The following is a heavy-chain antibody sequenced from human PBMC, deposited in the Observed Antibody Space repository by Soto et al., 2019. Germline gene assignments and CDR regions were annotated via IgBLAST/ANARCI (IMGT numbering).Heavy chain of an antibody. J-gene: IGHJ4*02. CDR3: ASHRGNTYGPYDY. CDR2: IYHSGST. V-gene: IGHV4-4*02. Sequence: VQLQESGPGLVKPSGTLSLTCAVAGGCISSGNWWSWVRQSPGKGLEWIGEIYHSGSTNHNPSLKSRVTISVDKSRNQFSLKLSSVTAADTAMYYCASHRGNTYGPYDYWGQGTLVTVSS. D-gene: IGHD5-18*01. CDR1: GGCISSGNW.